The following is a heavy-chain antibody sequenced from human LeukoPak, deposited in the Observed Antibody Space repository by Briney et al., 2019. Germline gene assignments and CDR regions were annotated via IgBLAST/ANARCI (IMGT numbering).Heavy chain of an antibody. D-gene: IGHD2-2*01. CDR3: VQYHLYHFDY. V-gene: IGHV4-39*01. CDR2: VHYSGST. Sequence: PSETLSLTCTVSSGAISRSGYYWGWIRQSPGKGLEWIGSVHYSGSTHYNPSLKSRVTISGDTSKNQFSLKLSSVTAADTAMYYCVQYHLYHFDYWGQGTLVTVSS. J-gene: IGHJ4*02. CDR1: SGAISRSGYY.